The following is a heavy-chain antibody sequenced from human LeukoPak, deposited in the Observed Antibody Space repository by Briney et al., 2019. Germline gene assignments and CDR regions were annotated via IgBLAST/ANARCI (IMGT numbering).Heavy chain of an antibody. CDR2: ISGSGGST. CDR1: GFTFSSYA. CDR3: AKARGEDFWSGYYRGYGMDV. Sequence: GALRLSCAASGFTFSSYAMSWVRQAPGKGLEWVSAISGSGGSTYYADSVKGRFTISRDNSKNTLYLQMNSLRAEDTAVYYCAKARGEDFWSGYYRGYGMDVWGQGTTVTVSS. D-gene: IGHD3-3*01. J-gene: IGHJ6*01. V-gene: IGHV3-23*01.